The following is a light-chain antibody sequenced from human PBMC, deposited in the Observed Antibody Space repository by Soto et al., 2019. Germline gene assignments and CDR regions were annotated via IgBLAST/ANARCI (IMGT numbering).Light chain of an antibody. V-gene: IGKV3-20*01. CDR3: QQYGGTPAT. CDR1: QSVSSNY. CDR2: GAS. J-gene: IGKJ4*01. Sequence: DIVLTQSPGTLSVSPGQRATLSCRASQSVSSNYLAWYQQKPGQAPRLLIYGASSRATGVPDRFSASGSGTDFTLTISRLEPEDFAVYYCQQYGGTPATFGVGTKVEI.